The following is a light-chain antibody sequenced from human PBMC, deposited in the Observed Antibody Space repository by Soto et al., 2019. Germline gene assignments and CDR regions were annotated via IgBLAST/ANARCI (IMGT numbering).Light chain of an antibody. CDR1: SSNIGSNY. Sequence: QAVVTQPPSASGTPGQRFTISCSGSSSNIGSNYVYWYQQLPGTAPKLLIYRNNQRPSGVPDRFSGSKSCTSASLAISGLRSEDEADYYCAAWDDSLSGVVFGGGTKLTVL. CDR3: AAWDDSLSGVV. CDR2: RNN. J-gene: IGLJ2*01. V-gene: IGLV1-47*01.